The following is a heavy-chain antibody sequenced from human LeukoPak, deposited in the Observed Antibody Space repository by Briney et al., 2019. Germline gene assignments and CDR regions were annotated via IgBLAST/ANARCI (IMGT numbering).Heavy chain of an antibody. CDR1: GGSISSYD. Sequence: PSETLSLTCTVSGGSISSYDWSWIRQPPGKGLEWIGYIYYSGSTNYNPSLKSRVTISGDTSKNQFSLKLSSVTAADTAVYYCARGDIWGLSYFDYWGQGTLVTVSS. V-gene: IGHV4-59*01. D-gene: IGHD3-9*01. CDR2: IYYSGST. J-gene: IGHJ4*02. CDR3: ARGDIWGLSYFDY.